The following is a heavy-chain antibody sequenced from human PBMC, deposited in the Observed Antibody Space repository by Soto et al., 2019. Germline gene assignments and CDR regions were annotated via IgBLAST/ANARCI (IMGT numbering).Heavy chain of an antibody. CDR3: ASIYDSSGYYYGNNWLDP. CDR2: IYYSGST. J-gene: IGHJ5*02. D-gene: IGHD3-22*01. CDR1: GASISSGDYY. Sequence: SETLSLTCTVSGASISSGDYYWSWVRQHPGKGLEWIGYIYYSGSTYYNPSLKSRLSISVDTFKNQFSLKLSSVTAADTAVYYCASIYDSSGYYYGNNWLDPWGQGTLVT. V-gene: IGHV4-31*03.